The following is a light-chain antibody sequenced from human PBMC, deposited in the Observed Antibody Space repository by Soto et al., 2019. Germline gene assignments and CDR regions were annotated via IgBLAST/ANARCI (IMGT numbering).Light chain of an antibody. CDR2: ANN. CDR3: QSYDTSLSGYVV. CDR1: SSNIGAGYD. Sequence: QSVLTQPPSVSGAPGQRVTISCTGSSSNIGAGYDVHWYQQLPGTAPKLLIYANNHRPSGVPDRFSGSKSGTSASLAITGLQAEDEADYYCQSYDTSLSGYVVFGGGTKLTVL. J-gene: IGLJ2*01. V-gene: IGLV1-40*01.